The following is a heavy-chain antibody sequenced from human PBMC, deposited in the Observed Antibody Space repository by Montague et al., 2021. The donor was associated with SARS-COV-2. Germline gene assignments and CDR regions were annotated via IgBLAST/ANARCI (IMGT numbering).Heavy chain of an antibody. Sequence: SVKVSCKASAYPFTSFDTHWVRQAPGQGLEWMGWVNPNSANTGYAQKFQGRVTLTRNIAVSTAYMELSSLRSEDTAVYYCVRGRNFQLLFEYHYGMDVWGQGTTITVSS. CDR1: AYPFTSFD. D-gene: IGHD2-2*01. CDR2: VNPNSANT. V-gene: IGHV1-8*01. CDR3: VRGRNFQLLFEYHYGMDV. J-gene: IGHJ6*02.